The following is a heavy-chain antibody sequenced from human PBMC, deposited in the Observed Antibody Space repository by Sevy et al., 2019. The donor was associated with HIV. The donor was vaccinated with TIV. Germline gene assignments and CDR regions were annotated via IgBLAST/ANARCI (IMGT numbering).Heavy chain of an antibody. V-gene: IGHV1-24*01. CDR1: GRTLSELS. D-gene: IGHD3-22*01. CDR3: TSTREYYKSIGYYFDY. Sequence: ASVKVSCKVSGRTLSELSMHWVRQAPGKGLEWMVTFDPEDGRKNYATQFQGRVTMTDETSKITAYMEISSLISEDTVVYYCTSTREYYKSIGYYFDYWGQGTLVTVSS. CDR2: FDPEDGRK. J-gene: IGHJ4*02.